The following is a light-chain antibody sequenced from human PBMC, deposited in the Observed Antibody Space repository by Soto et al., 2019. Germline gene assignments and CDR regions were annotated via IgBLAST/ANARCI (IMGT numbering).Light chain of an antibody. J-gene: IGKJ3*01. CDR3: QQYNKWPLFT. Sequence: EIGMTQSPATLSVSPGERATLSCMASQTVGSNLAGYQQRPGQAPRLLIYGASTRATGVPARFSGSGSGTEFTLTISSLQSEDFAVYYCQQYNKWPLFTFGPGTRLDIK. V-gene: IGKV3-15*01. CDR1: QTVGSN. CDR2: GAS.